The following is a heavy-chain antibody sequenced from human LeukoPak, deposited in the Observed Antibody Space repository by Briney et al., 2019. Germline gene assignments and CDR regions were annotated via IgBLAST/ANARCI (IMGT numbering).Heavy chain of an antibody. CDR2: IYPGDSDT. CDR3: ARYPRLSGYPSYYFDY. J-gene: IGHJ4*02. CDR1: GYSFTSYW. Sequence: GESPKISCKGSGYSFTSYWIGWVRQMPGKGLEWMGIIYPGDSDTRYSPSFQGQVTISADKSISTAYLQWSSLKASDTAMYYCARYPRLSGYPSYYFDYWGQGTRVTVSS. V-gene: IGHV5-51*01. D-gene: IGHD5-12*01.